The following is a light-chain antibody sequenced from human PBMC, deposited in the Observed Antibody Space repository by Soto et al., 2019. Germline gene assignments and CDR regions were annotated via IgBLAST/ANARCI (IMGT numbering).Light chain of an antibody. CDR3: CSSPEGGSFV. CDR2: EGS. Sequence: QSALTQPASVSGSPEQSITISCTGTSSDFGYHNLVSWYQQLPGEAPKLLIYEGSKRPSGVSNRFSGSKSGNTASLTISALQAEDEADYYCCSSPEGGSFVFGTGTKLTVL. J-gene: IGLJ1*01. CDR1: SSDFGYHNL. V-gene: IGLV2-23*01.